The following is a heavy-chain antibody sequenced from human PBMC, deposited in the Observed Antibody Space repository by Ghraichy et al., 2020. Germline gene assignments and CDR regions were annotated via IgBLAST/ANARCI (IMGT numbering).Heavy chain of an antibody. CDR3: ARGSYGSTWV. J-gene: IGHJ4*02. CDR1: GDSVSSDSAA. D-gene: IGHD6-13*01. CDR2: TYYRSKWYN. Sequence: SQTLTLTCAISGDSVSSDSAAWAWIRQSPSRGLEWLGRTYYRSKWYNDYAVSVKSRITINPDTSKNQFSLQLNSVTPEDTAVYYCARGSYGSTWVWGQGTLVTVSS. V-gene: IGHV6-1*01.